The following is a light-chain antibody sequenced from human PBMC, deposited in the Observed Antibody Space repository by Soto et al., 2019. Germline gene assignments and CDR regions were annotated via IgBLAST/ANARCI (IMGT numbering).Light chain of an antibody. J-gene: IGLJ7*01. Sequence: QSVLTQPASVSGSPGQSITISCTGTSSDVGAYTYVSWYQQHPGKVPKLIIYEVSNRPSGVSNRFSGSKSGNTASLTISGLQPEDEADYYCSSYTTSGTVFGGGTQLTVL. V-gene: IGLV2-14*03. CDR3: SSYTTSGTV. CDR2: EVS. CDR1: SSDVGAYTY.